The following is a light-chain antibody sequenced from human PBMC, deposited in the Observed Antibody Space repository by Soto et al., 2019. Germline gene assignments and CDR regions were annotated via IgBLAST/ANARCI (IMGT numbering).Light chain of an antibody. CDR2: GAS. Sequence: DIPMTQSPSSLSASVGDRVTITCRASEDISNYLAWFQQRPGKVPKLLIYGASTLRSGVPPRFSGSGSGTDFTLTISSLQAEDVATYYCQNYNRAPWTFGQGTKVESK. J-gene: IGKJ1*01. CDR3: QNYNRAPWT. CDR1: EDISNY. V-gene: IGKV1-27*01.